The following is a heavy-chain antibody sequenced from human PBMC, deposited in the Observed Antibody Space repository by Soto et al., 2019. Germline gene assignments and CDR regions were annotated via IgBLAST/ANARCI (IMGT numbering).Heavy chain of an antibody. CDR1: GGTFSSYT. CDR3: ARGGANWNSTRWFDP. D-gene: IGHD1-7*01. Sequence: ASVKVSCKASGGTFSSYTISWVRQAPGQGLEWMGRIIPILGIANYAQKFQGRVTITADKSTSTAYMELSSLRSEDTAVYYSARGGANWNSTRWFDPWGQGTLVTVSS. CDR2: IIPILGIA. V-gene: IGHV1-69*02. J-gene: IGHJ5*02.